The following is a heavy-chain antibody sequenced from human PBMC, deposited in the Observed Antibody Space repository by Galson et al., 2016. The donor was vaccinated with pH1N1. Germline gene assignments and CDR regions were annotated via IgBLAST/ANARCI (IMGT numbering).Heavy chain of an antibody. CDR1: GYTFIHYG. J-gene: IGHJ3*02. D-gene: IGHD3-10*01. CDR3: ARDRGVFDI. CDR2: ISAYDGHT. Sequence: SVKVSCKASGYTFIHYGIAWVRQAPGQGPEWMGWISAYDGHTDYAQNFQGRVAMTIDTSTSTANMELRSLRSDDTAVYYCARDRGVFDIWGQGTMVTVSS. V-gene: IGHV1-18*01.